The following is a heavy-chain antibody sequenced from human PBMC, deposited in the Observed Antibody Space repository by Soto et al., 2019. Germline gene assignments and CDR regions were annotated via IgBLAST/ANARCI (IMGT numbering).Heavy chain of an antibody. J-gene: IGHJ3*01. CDR1: GYSFTNSW. CDR3: ARHVCSGGGCSPGRGAFPV. V-gene: IGHV5-51*01. CDR2: IWPGDSDT. Sequence: EVQLVQSGAEVKKPGESLKISCKASGYSFTNSWIAWVRQMPGKGLEWMGIIWPGDSDTRYSPSFQGQVTISADKSINSAYLQWSSLRASDTAVYYCARHVCSGGGCSPGRGAFPVWGQGTMVTVFS. D-gene: IGHD2-15*01.